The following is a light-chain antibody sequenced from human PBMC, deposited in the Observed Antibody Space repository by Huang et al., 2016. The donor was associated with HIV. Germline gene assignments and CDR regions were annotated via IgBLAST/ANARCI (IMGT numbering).Light chain of an antibody. CDR2: KAS. CDR3: QQYNSYWT. J-gene: IGKJ1*01. CDR1: QSISSW. V-gene: IGKV1-5*03. Sequence: DIQMTQSPSTLSASVGDRVTITCRASQSISSWLAWDQQKPGKAPKLLIYKASTLESGVPSRVSGSGSGTEFTLTISRLQPDDFATYYCQQYNSYWTFGQGTKVEIK.